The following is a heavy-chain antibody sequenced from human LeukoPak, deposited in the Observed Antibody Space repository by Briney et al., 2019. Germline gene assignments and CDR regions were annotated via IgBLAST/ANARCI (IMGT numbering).Heavy chain of an antibody. J-gene: IGHJ6*03. CDR2: IYPVDSDT. D-gene: IGHD2-2*01. V-gene: IGHV5-51*01. Sequence: GESLKISCKGSGYSFTSYWIGWVRQMPGKGLEWMGIIYPVDSDTRYSPSFQGQVTISADKSISTAYLQWSSLKASDTAMYYCARHVEDIVVVPAAMGYYYYYMDVWGKGTTVTVSS. CDR1: GYSFTSYW. CDR3: ARHVEDIVVVPAAMGYYYYYMDV.